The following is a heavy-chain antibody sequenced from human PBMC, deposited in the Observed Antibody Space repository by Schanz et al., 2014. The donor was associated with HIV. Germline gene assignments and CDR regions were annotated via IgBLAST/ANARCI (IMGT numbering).Heavy chain of an antibody. CDR2: MWYDESHK. CDR1: GFTFSSSG. V-gene: IGHV3-33*06. CDR3: AKDLGAGGGSCFDS. J-gene: IGHJ4*02. D-gene: IGHD2-15*01. Sequence: QVQLVESGGGVVQPGRSLRLSCTASGFTFSSSGMHWVRQAPGKGLEWVAAMWYDESHKGYADSVKGRFTMSRDNSKNTLNLQMHSLRVEDTAVYYCAKDLGAGGGSCFDSWGQGTLVTVST.